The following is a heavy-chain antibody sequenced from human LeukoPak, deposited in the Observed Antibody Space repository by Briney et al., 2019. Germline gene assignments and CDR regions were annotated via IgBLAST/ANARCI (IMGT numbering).Heavy chain of an antibody. D-gene: IGHD2-15*01. CDR2: ISSSSTI. CDR3: ARVYCSGGSCSTGDYFDY. J-gene: IGHJ4*02. V-gene: IGHV3-48*01. Sequence: PGGSLRLSCAASGFTFSSYSMNWVRQAPGKGLEWVSYISSSSTIHYADSVKGRFTISRDNAKNSLYLQMNSLRAEDTAVYYCARVYCSGGSCSTGDYFDYWGQGTLVTVSS. CDR1: GFTFSSYS.